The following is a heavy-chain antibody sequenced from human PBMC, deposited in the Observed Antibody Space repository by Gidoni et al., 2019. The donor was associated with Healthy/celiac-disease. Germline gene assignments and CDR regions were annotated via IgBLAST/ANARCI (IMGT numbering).Heavy chain of an antibody. J-gene: IGHJ5*02. V-gene: IGHV4-34*01. CDR2: INHSGST. D-gene: IGHD2-15*01. CDR3: ARGGGFRWFDP. Sequence: QVQLQQWGAGLLKPSETLSLPCAVYGGSFSGYYLSWIRQPPGKGLEWIGEINHSGSTNYNPSLKSRVTISVETSKNQFSLKLSSVTAADTAVYYCARGGGFRWFDPWGQGTLVTVSS. CDR1: GGSFSGYY.